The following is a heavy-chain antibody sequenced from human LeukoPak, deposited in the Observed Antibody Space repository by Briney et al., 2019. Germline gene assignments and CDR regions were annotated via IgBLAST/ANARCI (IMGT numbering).Heavy chain of an antibody. CDR3: ARDNYDILTGYFDS. CDR2: INWNGGST. D-gene: IGHD3-9*01. J-gene: IGHJ4*02. Sequence: GGSLRLSCAASGFTFDDYGMSWVRQAPGKGLEWVSGINWNGGSTGYADSVKGRFTISRDNVKNSLYLQMNSLRAEDTAVYYCARDNYDILTGYFDSWGQGTLVTVSS. CDR1: GFTFDDYG. V-gene: IGHV3-20*04.